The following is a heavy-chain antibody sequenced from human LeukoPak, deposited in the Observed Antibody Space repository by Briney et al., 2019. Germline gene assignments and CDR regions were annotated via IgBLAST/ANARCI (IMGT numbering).Heavy chain of an antibody. CDR2: IIPIFGTA. D-gene: IGHD3-3*01. CDR1: GGTFSSYA. CDR3: ARATRVFGVGSHFDY. J-gene: IGHJ4*02. Sequence: SVKVSCKASGGTFSSYAISWVRQAPGQGLEWMGGIIPIFGTANYAQKFQGRVTITTDESTSTAYMELSSLRSEDTAVYYCARATRVFGVGSHFDYWGQGTLVTVSS. V-gene: IGHV1-69*05.